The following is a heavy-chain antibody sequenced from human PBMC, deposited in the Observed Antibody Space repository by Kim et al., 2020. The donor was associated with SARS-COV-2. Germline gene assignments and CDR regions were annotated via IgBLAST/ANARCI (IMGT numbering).Heavy chain of an antibody. V-gene: IGHV1-24*01. D-gene: IGHD3-10*01. J-gene: IGHJ6*02. CDR3: ATSYYGSGNYYYGMDV. Sequence: ASVKVSCKVSGYTLTELSMHWVRQAPGKGLEWMGGFDPEDGETIYAQKFQGRVTMTEDTSTDTAYMELSSLRSEDTAVYYCATSYYGSGNYYYGMDVWGQGTTVTVSS. CDR2: FDPEDGET. CDR1: GYTLTELS.